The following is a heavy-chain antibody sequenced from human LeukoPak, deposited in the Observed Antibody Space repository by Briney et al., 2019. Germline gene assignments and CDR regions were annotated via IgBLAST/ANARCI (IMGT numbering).Heavy chain of an antibody. J-gene: IGHJ4*02. V-gene: IGHV3-21*01. D-gene: IGHD3-22*01. Sequence: GGSLRLSCAASGFTFSSYSMNWVRQAPGKGLEWVSSISSSSSYIYYADSVKDRFTISRDNAKNSLYLHMNSLRAEYTAVYYCARAPYDSSGYFHYWGQGTLVTVSS. CDR1: GFTFSSYS. CDR3: ARAPYDSSGYFHY. CDR2: ISSSSSYI.